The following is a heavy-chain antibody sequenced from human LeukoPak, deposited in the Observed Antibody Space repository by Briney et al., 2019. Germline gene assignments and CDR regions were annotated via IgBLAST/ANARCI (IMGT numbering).Heavy chain of an antibody. J-gene: IGHJ4*02. V-gene: IGHV3-30-3*01. CDR1: GFTFSSYN. D-gene: IGHD3-9*01. CDR2: ISYDGSNE. CDR3: ARDRGRYFDWSGDS. Sequence: GGSLRLSCAASGFTFSSYNMNWVRQAPGKGLEWVAVISYDGSNEYYADSVKGRFTISRDNSKNTLYVQVNSLRAEDTAVYYCARDRGRYFDWSGDSWGQGTLVTVSS.